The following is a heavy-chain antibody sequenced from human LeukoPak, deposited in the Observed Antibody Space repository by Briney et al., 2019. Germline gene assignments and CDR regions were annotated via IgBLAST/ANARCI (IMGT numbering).Heavy chain of an antibody. V-gene: IGHV3-73*01. Sequence: GGSLRLSCAASGFTFSGSAMHWVRQASGKGLEWVGRIRGKANSYATAYAASVKGRFTISRDDSKNTAYLQMNSLKTEDTAVYYCTRRFGVGAYYFDYWGQGTLVTVSS. J-gene: IGHJ4*02. D-gene: IGHD1-26*01. CDR1: GFTFSGSA. CDR3: TRRFGVGAYYFDY. CDR2: IRGKANSYAT.